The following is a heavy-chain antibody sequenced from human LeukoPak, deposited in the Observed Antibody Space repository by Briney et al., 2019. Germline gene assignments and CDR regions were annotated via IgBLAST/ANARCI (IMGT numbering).Heavy chain of an antibody. D-gene: IGHD6-13*01. J-gene: IGHJ4*02. CDR2: ISSSGSTI. Sequence: GGSLRLSCAASGFTFSSYEMNWVRQAPGKGLEWVSYISSSGSTIYYADSVKGRFTISRDNAKNSLYLQMNSLRAEDTAVYYCARTLWGSWSTFDYGGQGTLVTVS. V-gene: IGHV3-48*03. CDR3: ARTLWGSWSTFDY. CDR1: GFTFSSYE.